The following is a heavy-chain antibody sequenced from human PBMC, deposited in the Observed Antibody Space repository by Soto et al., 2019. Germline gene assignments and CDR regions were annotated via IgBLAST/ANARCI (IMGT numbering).Heavy chain of an antibody. J-gene: IGHJ4*02. CDR1: GYTFTGYA. D-gene: IGHD2-2*01. CDR2: INAGNGNT. Sequence: ASVKVSCKASGYTFTGYAMHWVRQAPGQRLEWMGWINAGNGNTKYSQKFQGRVTITRDTSASTAYMELSSLRSEDTAVYYCARAVAVPADYDYWSQGTLVTVSS. V-gene: IGHV1-3*01. CDR3: ARAVAVPADYDY.